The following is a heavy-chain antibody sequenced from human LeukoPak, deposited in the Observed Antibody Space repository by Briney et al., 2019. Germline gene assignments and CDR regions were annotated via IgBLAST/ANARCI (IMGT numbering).Heavy chain of an antibody. D-gene: IGHD6-19*01. V-gene: IGHV3-7*03. CDR3: ASLGIRQWLEDYYYGMDV. J-gene: IGHJ6*04. CDR1: GFTFSSYW. Sequence: GSLRLSCAASGFTFSSYWMSWVRQAPGKGLEWVANIKQDGSEKYYVDSVKGRFTISRDNAKNSLYLQMNSLRAEDTAVYYCASLGIRQWLEDYYYGMDVWGKGTTVTVSS. CDR2: IKQDGSEK.